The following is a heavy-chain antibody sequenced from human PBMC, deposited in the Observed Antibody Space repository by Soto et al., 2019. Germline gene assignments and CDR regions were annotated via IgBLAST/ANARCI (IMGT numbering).Heavy chain of an antibody. CDR1: GFTFSSYA. CDR3: ARSITARPFDY. Sequence: GGSLRLSCTASGFTFSSYAMSWVRQAPGKGLEWVSAISLSGGNTYYADSVKGRFTISRDNSKNTLYLQMNSLRAEDTAVYYCARSITARPFDYWGQGALVTVSS. CDR2: ISLSGGNT. V-gene: IGHV3-23*01. J-gene: IGHJ4*02. D-gene: IGHD6-6*01.